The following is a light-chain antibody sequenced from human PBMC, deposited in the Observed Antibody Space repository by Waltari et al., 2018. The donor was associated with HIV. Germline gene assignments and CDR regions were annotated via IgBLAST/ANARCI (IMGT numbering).Light chain of an antibody. CDR2: VNSDGSY. J-gene: IGLJ3*02. V-gene: IGLV4-69*01. Sequence: QLVLTQSASASASLGSSVKLTCTLSRGYTAYASAWHQQQAEKGPRYLMKVNSDGSYSRGDGIPDRFSGSSSEAERYLTISSLQSEDEADYYCQTWDTGIRLFGGGTKLTVL. CDR3: QTWDTGIRL. CDR1: RGYTAYA.